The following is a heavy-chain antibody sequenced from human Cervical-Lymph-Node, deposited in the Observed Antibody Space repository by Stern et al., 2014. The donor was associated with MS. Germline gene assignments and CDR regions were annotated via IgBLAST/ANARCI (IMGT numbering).Heavy chain of an antibody. Sequence: VQLVESGAEVKKPGASVKVSCKASGYTFTSYGISWVRQAPGQGLEWMGWISAYNGNTNYAQKLQGRVTMTTDTSTSTAYMELRSLRSDDTAVYYCARGEDKQWLVGNNWFDPWGQGTLVTVSS. CDR1: GYTFTSYG. V-gene: IGHV1-18*01. CDR3: ARGEDKQWLVGNNWFDP. CDR2: ISAYNGNT. J-gene: IGHJ5*02. D-gene: IGHD6-19*01.